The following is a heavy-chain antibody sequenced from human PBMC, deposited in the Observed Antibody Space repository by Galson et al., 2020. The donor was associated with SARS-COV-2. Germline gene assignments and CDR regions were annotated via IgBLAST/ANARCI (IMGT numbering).Heavy chain of an antibody. CDR1: GGTFSSYA. Sequence: SVKVSCKASGGTFSSYAISWVRQAPGQGLEWMGGIIPIFGIEKYAQKFQGRVTITADELTSTAYMEMSSLRSEDTAVYYCARGGWNNAHYYSYMDVWGKGPRSPSP. V-gene: IGHV1-69*13. CDR2: IIPIFGIE. CDR3: ARGGWNNAHYYSYMDV. J-gene: IGHJ6*03. D-gene: IGHD1-1*01.